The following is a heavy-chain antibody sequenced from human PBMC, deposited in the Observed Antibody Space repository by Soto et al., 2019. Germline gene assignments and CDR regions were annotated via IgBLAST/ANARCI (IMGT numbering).Heavy chain of an antibody. CDR2: ISYDGSKK. Sequence: QVQLVESGGGVAQPGRSLRLSCAASGFTFSAYGMHWVRQAPGKGLEWVAVISYDGSKKYYADSVKGRFTISRDNSRNTQYLQMNSLRAEDPGGYYCAKDVTSNADSSGWYGGGDYWGQGTLVTVSS. J-gene: IGHJ4*02. D-gene: IGHD6-19*01. CDR1: GFTFSAYG. V-gene: IGHV3-30*18. CDR3: AKDVTSNADSSGWYGGGDY.